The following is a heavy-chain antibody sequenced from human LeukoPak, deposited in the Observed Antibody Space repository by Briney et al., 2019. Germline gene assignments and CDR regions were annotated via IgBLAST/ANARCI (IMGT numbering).Heavy chain of an antibody. D-gene: IGHD5-12*01. CDR2: IRNDGNNK. CDR1: GFTFSSYG. V-gene: IGHV3-30*02. CDR3: ARGGYDYYFDY. J-gene: IGHJ4*02. Sequence: GGSLRLSCAASGFTFSSYGMHWVRQAPGKGLEWVAFIRNDGNNKYYADSVKGRFTISRDNSKNTLYLQMNSLRAEDTAVYYCARGGYDYYFDYWGQGTLVTVSS.